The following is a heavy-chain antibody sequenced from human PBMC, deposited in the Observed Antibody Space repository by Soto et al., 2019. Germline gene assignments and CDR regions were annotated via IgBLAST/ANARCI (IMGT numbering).Heavy chain of an antibody. CDR2: INHSGST. D-gene: IGHD2-15*01. Sequence: SETLSLTCAVYGGSFSGYYWSWIRQPPGKGLEWIGEINHSGSTNYNPSLKSRVTISVDTSKNQFSLKLSYVTAADTAVYYGAREGSSGGSCYVGYWDQGTLVTVSS. J-gene: IGHJ4*03. CDR3: AREGSSGGSCYVGY. V-gene: IGHV4-34*01. CDR1: GGSFSGYY.